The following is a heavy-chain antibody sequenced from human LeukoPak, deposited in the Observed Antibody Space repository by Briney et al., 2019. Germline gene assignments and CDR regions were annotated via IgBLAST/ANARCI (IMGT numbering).Heavy chain of an antibody. Sequence: SETLSLTCTVSGYSISSGYYWGWIRQSPGKGLEWIGSIYHGGSTNYNPSLKSRVTISVDMSKNQFSLKLNSVTAADTAVYYCARATDYPWYFDYWGQGTLVTVSS. J-gene: IGHJ4*02. V-gene: IGHV4-38-2*02. CDR2: IYHGGST. CDR3: ARATDYPWYFDY. CDR1: GYSISSGYY. D-gene: IGHD2-15*01.